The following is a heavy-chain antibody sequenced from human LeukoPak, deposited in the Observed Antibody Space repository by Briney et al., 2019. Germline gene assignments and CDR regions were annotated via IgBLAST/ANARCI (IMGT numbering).Heavy chain of an antibody. Sequence: GESLKISCKGSGYRFTNYWIGWVRQMPGKVLEWMGIIYPGDSDTRYSPSFQGQVTISADKSVSTAYLQWSSLKASDIAMYYCARTAGPNYYDYYMDVWGKGTTVTVSS. V-gene: IGHV5-51*01. CDR1: GYRFTNYW. CDR2: IYPGDSDT. CDR3: ARTAGPNYYDYYMDV. J-gene: IGHJ6*03.